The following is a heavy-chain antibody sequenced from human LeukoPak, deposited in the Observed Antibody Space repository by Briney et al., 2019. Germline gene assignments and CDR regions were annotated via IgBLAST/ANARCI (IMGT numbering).Heavy chain of an antibody. D-gene: IGHD4-23*01. J-gene: IGHJ4*02. CDR3: ARGGVSGVVTPVDF. CDR1: GFTFSSYG. Sequence: GGSLRLSCAASGFTFSSYGMHWVRQAPGQGLEWVANIKEDGSEKYCVDSVEGRFTFSRDNAKNSLYLQMNSLRVEDTAVYYCARGGVSGVVTPVDFWGQGTLVTVSS. CDR2: IKEDGSEK. V-gene: IGHV3-7*01.